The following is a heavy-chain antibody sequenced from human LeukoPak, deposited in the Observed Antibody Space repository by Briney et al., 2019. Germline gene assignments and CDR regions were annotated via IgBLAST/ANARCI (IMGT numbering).Heavy chain of an antibody. CDR2: IYYSGST. Sequence: SQTLSLTCTVSGGSISSGDYYWRWIRQPPGKGVEGIGYIYYSGSTYYTPSLTSRLTISLDTSKNHFSLRLSSVTAADTAVYYCARERTPGYFDYWGQGTLVTVSS. CDR3: ARERTPGYFDY. CDR1: GGSISSGDYY. V-gene: IGHV4-30-4*08. J-gene: IGHJ4*02.